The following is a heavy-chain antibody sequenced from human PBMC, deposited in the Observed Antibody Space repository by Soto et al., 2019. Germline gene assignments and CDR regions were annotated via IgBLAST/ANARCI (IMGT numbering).Heavy chain of an antibody. V-gene: IGHV3-66*01. J-gene: IGHJ4*02. CDR1: GFSVTNNY. CDR2: IDIGGNT. Sequence: EVPVVESGGGLVQPGGSLRLSCAASGFSVTNNYMNWVRQAPGKGLEWVSIIDIGGNTYYADSVKDRFTISRDNSRNTLYLHMDSLRAEDPAVYYCARGRGSTGYLGREHYFDYWGQGTLVTVSP. D-gene: IGHD2-2*01. CDR3: ARGRGSTGYLGREHYFDY.